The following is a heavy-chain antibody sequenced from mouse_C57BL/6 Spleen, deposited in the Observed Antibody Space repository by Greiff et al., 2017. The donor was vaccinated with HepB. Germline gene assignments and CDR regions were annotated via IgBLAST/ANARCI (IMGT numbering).Heavy chain of an antibody. V-gene: IGHV5-4*01. J-gene: IGHJ2*01. CDR3: ARSDYDFGY. CDR1: GFTFSSYA. Sequence: EVHLVESGGGLVKPGGSLKLSCAASGFTFSSYAMSWVRQTPEKRLEWVATISDGGSYTYYPDNVKGRFTISRDNAKNNLYLQMNHLKSEDTTMYYCARSDYDFGYWGQGTTLTASS. CDR2: ISDGGSYT. D-gene: IGHD2-4*01.